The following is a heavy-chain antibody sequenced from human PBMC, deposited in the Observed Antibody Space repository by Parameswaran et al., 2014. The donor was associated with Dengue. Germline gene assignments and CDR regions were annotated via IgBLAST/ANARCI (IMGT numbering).Heavy chain of an antibody. CDR2: ISSSSSYI. D-gene: IGHD2-2*02. Sequence: VRQMPGKGLEWVSSISSSSSYIYYADSVKGRFTISRDNAKNSLYLQMNSLRAEDTAVYYCAREGCSSTSCYTEYYYGMDVWGQGTTVTVSS. CDR3: AREGCSSTSCYTEYYYGMDV. J-gene: IGHJ6*02. V-gene: IGHV3-21*01.